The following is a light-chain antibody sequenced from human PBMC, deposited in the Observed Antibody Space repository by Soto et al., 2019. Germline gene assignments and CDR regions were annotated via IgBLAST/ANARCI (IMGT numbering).Light chain of an antibody. CDR2: AAS. Sequence: DIQLTQSPSFLSASVGDRVTITCRASQGISSYLAWYQQKPGKAPKLLIYAASTLQSGVPSRFSGSGSGTEFTLTISSLQPEDVATYYCQQLNSYPLVTFGPGTKVDIK. J-gene: IGKJ3*01. V-gene: IGKV1-9*01. CDR1: QGISSY. CDR3: QQLNSYPLVT.